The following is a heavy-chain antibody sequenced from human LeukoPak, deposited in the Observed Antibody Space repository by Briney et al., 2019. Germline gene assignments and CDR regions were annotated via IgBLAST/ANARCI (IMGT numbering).Heavy chain of an antibody. CDR1: GFTFSSYA. Sequence: PGGSLRLSCAASGFTFSSYAMSWVRQAPGKGLEWVSAISGSGGSTYYADSVKGRFTISRDNSKNTLYLQMNSLRAEDPAVYYCAARHYLWFGELPPWGQGTLVTVSS. V-gene: IGHV3-23*01. CDR3: AARHYLWFGELPP. D-gene: IGHD3-10*01. J-gene: IGHJ5*02. CDR2: ISGSGGST.